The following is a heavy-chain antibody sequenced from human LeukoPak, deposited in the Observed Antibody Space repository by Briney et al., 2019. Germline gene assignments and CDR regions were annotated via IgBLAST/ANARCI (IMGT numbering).Heavy chain of an antibody. CDR1: GDSVSSNSAA. CDR3: ARDEPIAAAGTYYYMDV. Sequence: SQTLSLTCAISGDSVSSNSAAWNWIRQSPSRGLEWLGRTYYRSKWYNDYAVSVKSRITINPDTSKNQFSLQLNSVTPEDTAVYYCARDEPIAAAGTYYYMDVWGKGTTVTVSS. D-gene: IGHD6-13*01. J-gene: IGHJ6*03. CDR2: TYYRSKWYN. V-gene: IGHV6-1*01.